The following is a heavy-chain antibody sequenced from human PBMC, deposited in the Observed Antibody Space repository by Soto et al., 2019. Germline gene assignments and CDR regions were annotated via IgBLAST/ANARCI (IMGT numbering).Heavy chain of an antibody. Sequence: SVKVSCKASGGTFSSYAISWVRQAPGLGLEWMGGIIPIFGTANYAQKFQGRVTITADKSTSTAYMELSSLRSEDTAVYYCARRGYYYDSSGYCCYYFDYWGQGTLVTVSS. CDR2: IIPIFGTA. CDR1: GGTFSSYA. CDR3: ARRGYYYDSSGYCCYYFDY. D-gene: IGHD3-22*01. J-gene: IGHJ4*02. V-gene: IGHV1-69*06.